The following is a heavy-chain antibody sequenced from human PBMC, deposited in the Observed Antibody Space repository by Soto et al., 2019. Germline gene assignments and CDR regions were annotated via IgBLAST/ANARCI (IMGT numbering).Heavy chain of an antibody. CDR3: ASDTVNDYYYYYMDV. D-gene: IGHD4-4*01. CDR1: GFTFSSYW. Sequence: GGSLRLSCAASGFTFSSYWMHWVRQAPGKGLVWVSRINSDGSSTSYADSVKGRFTISRDNAKNTLYLQMNSLRAEDTAVYYCASDTVNDYYYYYMDVWGKGTTVTVSS. V-gene: IGHV3-74*01. CDR2: INSDGSST. J-gene: IGHJ6*03.